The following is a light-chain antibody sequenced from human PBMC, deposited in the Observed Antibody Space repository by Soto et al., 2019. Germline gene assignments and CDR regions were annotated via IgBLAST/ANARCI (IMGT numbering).Light chain of an antibody. V-gene: IGKV1-5*03. J-gene: IGKJ2*01. CDR2: KAS. CDR3: QQYDSYPYT. Sequence: DIQMTQSPSTLSASEGDRVTITCRASQSIGNWLAWYQQKTGKAPKLLMYKASILQSGVPARFSGSGSGTEVTLTISSLQPDDFATYYCQQYDSYPYTFGQGTKLEIK. CDR1: QSIGNW.